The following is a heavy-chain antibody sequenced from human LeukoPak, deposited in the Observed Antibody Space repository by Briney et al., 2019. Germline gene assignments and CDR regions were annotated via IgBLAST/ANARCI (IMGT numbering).Heavy chain of an antibody. V-gene: IGHV5-51*01. J-gene: IGHJ4*02. CDR1: GYSFTDYW. CDR3: AIRYSGSYNDY. Sequence: GESLQISCKASGYSFTDYWIGWVRQMPGKGLEWMGIIYPGDFDTRYSPSFQGQVTMSADKSISTAYLQWSSLKASDTAMYYCAIRYSGSYNDYWGQGTLVTVSS. CDR2: IYPGDFDT. D-gene: IGHD1-26*01.